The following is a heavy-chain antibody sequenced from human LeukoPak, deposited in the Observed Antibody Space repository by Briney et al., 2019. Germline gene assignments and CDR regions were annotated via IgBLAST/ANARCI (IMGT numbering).Heavy chain of an antibody. Sequence: SEALSLTCTVSGGSISNYYWSWIRQPPGKGLEWIGYMYYSGSTNYNPSLKSRVTISVDTSKNQFSLKLSSVTAADTAVYYCASSHPLGSNNDYYTPFDYWGQGTLVTVSS. D-gene: IGHD3-3*01. CDR2: MYYSGST. CDR1: GGSISNYY. CDR3: ASSHPLGSNNDYYTPFDY. J-gene: IGHJ4*02. V-gene: IGHV4-59*01.